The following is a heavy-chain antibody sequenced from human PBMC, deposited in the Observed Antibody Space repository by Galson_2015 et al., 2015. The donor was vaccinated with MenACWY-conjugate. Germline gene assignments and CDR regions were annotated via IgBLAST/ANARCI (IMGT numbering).Heavy chain of an antibody. V-gene: IGHV3-23*01. CDR1: GFTFSSYA. CDR3: ANMAVLTTSAFDF. D-gene: IGHD1-1*01. Sequence: SLRLSCAASGFTFSSYAMTWVRQAPGKGLEWVSAISSSSGATTYYADSVKGRFTISRDNSRNTLFLQMDRLSAEDTAVYYCANMAVLTTSAFDFWGQGTLVTVSS. J-gene: IGHJ4*02. CDR2: ISSSSGATT.